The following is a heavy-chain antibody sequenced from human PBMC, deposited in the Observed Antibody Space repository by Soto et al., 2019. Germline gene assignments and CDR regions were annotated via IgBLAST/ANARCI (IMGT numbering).Heavy chain of an antibody. Sequence: QVQLVQSGAEVKKPGASVRVSCKTSGYTFTNYAMHWVRQAPGQRLEWMGWINYGNGNTKYSKTFQGRVAITRDTSASTAYMELSSLKSEDTAVYYCARVGCSSDICLYGGDYYNGMDVWGQGTTVTVSS. V-gene: IGHV1-3*01. D-gene: IGHD2-2*01. J-gene: IGHJ6*02. CDR3: ARVGCSSDICLYGGDYYNGMDV. CDR2: INYGNGNT. CDR1: GYTFTNYA.